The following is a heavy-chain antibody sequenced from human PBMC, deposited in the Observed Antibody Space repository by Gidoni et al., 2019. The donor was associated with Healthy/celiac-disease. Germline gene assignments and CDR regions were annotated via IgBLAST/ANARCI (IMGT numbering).Heavy chain of an antibody. CDR1: GGSFSGYY. CDR2: ITHSGST. J-gene: IGHJ6*02. V-gene: IGHV4-34*01. CDR3: ARVRITIFGVVIIPSYYYGMDV. D-gene: IGHD3-3*01. Sequence: QVQLQQWGAGLLKPSETLSLTCAVYGGSFSGYYWSWIRQPPGKGLEWIGEITHSGSTNYNPSLKSRVTISVDTSKNQFSLKLSSVTAADTAVYYCARVRITIFGVVIIPSYYYGMDVWGQGTTVTVSS.